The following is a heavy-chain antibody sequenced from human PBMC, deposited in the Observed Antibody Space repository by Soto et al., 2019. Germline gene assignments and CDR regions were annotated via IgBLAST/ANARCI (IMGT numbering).Heavy chain of an antibody. Sequence: ASVKVSCEVSGYTLTELSIHWVRQAPGKGLEWMGGFDPEDGETIYAQKFQGRVTMTEDTSTDTAYMEMSSLRSEDTAVYYCATRYPHTTYYYYGMYVWGPGTTLTV. CDR1: GYTLTELS. CDR3: ATRYPHTTYYYYGMYV. D-gene: IGHD2-2*01. CDR2: FDPEDGET. J-gene: IGHJ6*02. V-gene: IGHV1-24*01.